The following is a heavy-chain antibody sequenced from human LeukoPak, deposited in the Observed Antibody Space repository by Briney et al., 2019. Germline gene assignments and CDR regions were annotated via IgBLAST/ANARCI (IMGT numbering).Heavy chain of an antibody. CDR1: GFTVSSNY. J-gene: IGHJ4*02. Sequence: GGSLRLSCAASGFTVSSNYMSWVRQAPGKGLEWVSVIYSGGSTYYADSVKGRFTISRDNSKNTLYLQMNSLRAEDTAVYYCARVAKVTTSRPFDYWGQGTLVTVSS. V-gene: IGHV3-53*01. D-gene: IGHD4-17*01. CDR2: IYSGGST. CDR3: ARVAKVTTSRPFDY.